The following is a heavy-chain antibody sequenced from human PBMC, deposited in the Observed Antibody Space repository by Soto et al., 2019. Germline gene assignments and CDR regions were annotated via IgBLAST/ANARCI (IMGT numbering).Heavy chain of an antibody. CDR3: AKDSSGSYPYNWFDP. CDR1: GLTFDDYA. V-gene: IGHV3-9*01. D-gene: IGHD1-26*01. Sequence: GGSLRLSRAASGLTFDDYAIHWVRQAPGKDLEWVSGISWNSGSVGYADSVKGRFTISRDNAKNSLYLQMNSLRAEDTALYYCAKDSSGSYPYNWFDPWGQGTLVTVSS. CDR2: ISWNSGSV. J-gene: IGHJ5*02.